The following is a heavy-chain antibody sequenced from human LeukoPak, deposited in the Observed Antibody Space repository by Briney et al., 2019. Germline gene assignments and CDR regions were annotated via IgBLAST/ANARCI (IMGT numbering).Heavy chain of an antibody. D-gene: IGHD6-13*01. CDR2: IKQDGSEK. CDR3: ARRWWQQLVVTLFDY. Sequence: GGSLRLSCSASGFTFSSYWMSWVRQAPGKGLEWVANIKQDGSEKYYVDSVKGRFTISRDNAKNSLYLHMNSLRAEDTAVYYCARRWWQQLVVTLFDYWGQGTLVTVSS. J-gene: IGHJ4*02. CDR1: GFTFSSYW. V-gene: IGHV3-7*01.